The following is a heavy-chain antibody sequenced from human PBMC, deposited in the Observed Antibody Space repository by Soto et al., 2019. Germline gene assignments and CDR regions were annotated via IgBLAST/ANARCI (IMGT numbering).Heavy chain of an antibody. CDR3: ARDKAVYSSSYLFDY. Sequence: PGGSLRLSCAASGFTFSSYGMHWVRQAPGKGLEWVAVISYDGSNKYYADSVKGRFTISRDNSKNTLYLQMNSLRAEDTAVYYCARDKAVYSSSYLFDYWGQGTLVTVSS. V-gene: IGHV3-30*19. CDR1: GFTFSSYG. D-gene: IGHD6-6*01. CDR2: ISYDGSNK. J-gene: IGHJ4*02.